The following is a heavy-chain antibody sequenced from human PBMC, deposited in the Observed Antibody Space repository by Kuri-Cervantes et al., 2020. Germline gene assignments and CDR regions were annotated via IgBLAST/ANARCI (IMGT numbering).Heavy chain of an antibody. CDR1: GGTFSSYA. Sequence: SVKVSCKASGGTFSSYAISWVRQAPGQGLEWMGGIIPIFGTANYAQKLQGRVTMTTDTSTSTAYMELRSLRSDDTAVYYCARTLGGSSWMNWFDPWGQGTLVTVSS. CDR3: ARTLGGSSWMNWFDP. D-gene: IGHD6-13*01. CDR2: IIPIFGTA. V-gene: IGHV1-69*05. J-gene: IGHJ5*02.